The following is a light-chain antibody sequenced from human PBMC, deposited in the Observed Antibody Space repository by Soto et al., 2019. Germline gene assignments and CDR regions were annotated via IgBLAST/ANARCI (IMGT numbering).Light chain of an antibody. CDR2: EVS. Sequence: QSALTQPPSASGSPGQSVTISCTRTSSDVGGYNYVSWYQQHPGKAPKLMISEVSKRPSGVPDRFSGSKSGNTASLTVSGLQAEDEADYYCSSYAGSNILVFGGGTKLTVL. CDR3: SSYAGSNILV. J-gene: IGLJ2*01. CDR1: SSDVGGYNY. V-gene: IGLV2-8*01.